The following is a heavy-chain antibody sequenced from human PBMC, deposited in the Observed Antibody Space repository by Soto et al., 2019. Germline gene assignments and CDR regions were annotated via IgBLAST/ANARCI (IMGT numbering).Heavy chain of an antibody. D-gene: IGHD3-16*01. Sequence: EVHLLDSGGDLVQPGGFLRLSCAASGFTFDDYDMSWVRQAPGKGLEWVSTLSDTTYYADSVRGRFTISRDTSGSTLYLQMNSLGVDDTAVYYCARSLGPSRHFFDHWGQGTLVTVSS. CDR1: GFTFDDYD. CDR3: ARSLGPSRHFFDH. J-gene: IGHJ4*02. V-gene: IGHV3-23*01. CDR2: LSDTT.